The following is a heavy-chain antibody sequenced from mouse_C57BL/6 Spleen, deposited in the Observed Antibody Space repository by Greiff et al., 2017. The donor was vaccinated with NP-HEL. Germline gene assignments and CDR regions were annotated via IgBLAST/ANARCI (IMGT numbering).Heavy chain of an antibody. V-gene: IGHV1-54*01. Sequence: SGAELVRPGTSVKVSCKASGYAFTNYLIEWVKQRPGQGLEWIGVINPGSGGTNYNEKFKGKATLTADKSSSTAYMQLSSLTSEDSAVYFCARSYYGSSYWYFDVWGTGTTVTVSS. CDR1: GYAFTNYL. CDR3: ARSYYGSSYWYFDV. D-gene: IGHD1-1*01. CDR2: INPGSGGT. J-gene: IGHJ1*03.